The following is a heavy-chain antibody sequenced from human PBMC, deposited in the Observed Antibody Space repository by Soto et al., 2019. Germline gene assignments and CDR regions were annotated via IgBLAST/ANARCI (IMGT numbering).Heavy chain of an antibody. J-gene: IGHJ4*02. D-gene: IGHD3-3*01. V-gene: IGHV3-20*04. CDR3: ARSNYYDDYWSPYDY. Sequence: EVQLVESGGGVVRPGGSLRLSCAASGFTFDDFGMSWVREAPGKGLEWVAGINWNGATIGYADSVKGRFTISRDNAKNSLYLQMSSLRAEDTALYYFARSNYYDDYWSPYDYWGQGTLVTVPS. CDR1: GFTFDDFG. CDR2: INWNGATI.